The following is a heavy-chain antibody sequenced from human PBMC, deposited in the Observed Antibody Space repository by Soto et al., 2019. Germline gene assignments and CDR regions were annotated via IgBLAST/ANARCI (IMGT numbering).Heavy chain of an antibody. CDR2: ISWNSGSI. D-gene: IGHD2-2*01. CDR1: GFTFDDYD. V-gene: IGHV3-9*01. CDR3: AKDIRVCSSTSCPGGMDV. Sequence: GGSLRLSCAAPGFTFDDYDMHWVRQAPGKGLEWVSGISWNSGSIGYADSVKGRFTISRDNAKNSLYLQMNSLRAEDTALYYCAKDIRVCSSTSCPGGMDVWGQGTTVTVSS. J-gene: IGHJ6*02.